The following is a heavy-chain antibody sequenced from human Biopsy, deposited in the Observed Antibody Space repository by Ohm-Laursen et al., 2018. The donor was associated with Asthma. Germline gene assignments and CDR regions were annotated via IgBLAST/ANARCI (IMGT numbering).Heavy chain of an antibody. Sequence: SVKVSCKASGYTFTSYGISWVRQAPGQGLEWMGGIIPIFGTANYAQKFQGRVTITADESTSTAYMELSSLRSEDTAVYYCARAGALIVGATMGYWGQGTLVTVSS. J-gene: IGHJ4*02. V-gene: IGHV1-69*13. CDR1: GYTFTSYG. CDR2: IIPIFGTA. CDR3: ARAGALIVGATMGY. D-gene: IGHD1-26*01.